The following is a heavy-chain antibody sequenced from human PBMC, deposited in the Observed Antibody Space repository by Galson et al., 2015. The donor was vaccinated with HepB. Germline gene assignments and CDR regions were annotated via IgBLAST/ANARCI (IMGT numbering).Heavy chain of an antibody. CDR3: ARGYYDFWSDYYTGGWFDP. V-gene: IGHV1-8*01. D-gene: IGHD3-3*01. CDR2: MNPNTGNT. Sequence: SVKVSCKASGYTFSSYDINWVRQATGQGLEWMGWMNPNTGNTGYAQKFQGRVTMTRNTSTTTAYMELSSLRSEDTAVYYCARGYYDFWSDYYTGGWFDPWGQGTLVTVSS. CDR1: GYTFSSYD. J-gene: IGHJ5*02.